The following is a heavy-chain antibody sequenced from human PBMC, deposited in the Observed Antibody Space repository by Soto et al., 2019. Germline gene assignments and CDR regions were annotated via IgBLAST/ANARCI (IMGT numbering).Heavy chain of an antibody. CDR2: IWYDGSNK. D-gene: IGHD3-10*01. CDR3: ARDQRRGAFDI. V-gene: IGHV3-33*01. CDR1: GFTFSSYG. Sequence: QVQLVESGGGVVQPGRSLRLSCAASGFTFSSYGMHWVRQAPGKGLEWVAVIWYDGSNKYYADSVKGRFTISRDNSKSTLYLQMNSLRAEDTAVYYCARDQRRGAFDIWGQGTMVTVSS. J-gene: IGHJ3*02.